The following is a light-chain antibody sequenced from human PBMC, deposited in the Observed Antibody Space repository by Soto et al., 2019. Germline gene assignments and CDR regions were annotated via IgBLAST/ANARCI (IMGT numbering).Light chain of an antibody. CDR3: CSYAGGYTFV. Sequence: QSALTQPRSVSGSPGQSVTISCTGTSNDVGDSDYVSWYQQYPSKAPKLIIYDVNKRPSGVPDRFSGSKSGNTASLTISALQAEDEADYYCCSYAGGYTFVFGTGTKLTVL. CDR1: SNDVGDSDY. CDR2: DVN. V-gene: IGLV2-11*01. J-gene: IGLJ1*01.